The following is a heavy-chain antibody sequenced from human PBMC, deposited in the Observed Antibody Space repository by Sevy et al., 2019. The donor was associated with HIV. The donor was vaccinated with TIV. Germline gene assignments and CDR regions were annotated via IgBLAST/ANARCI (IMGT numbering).Heavy chain of an antibody. CDR3: ARHESWAAAGTHDYYYRMDV. D-gene: IGHD6-13*01. J-gene: IGHJ6*02. V-gene: IGHV5-51*01. CDR1: GYSFTSYW. CDR2: IYPGDSDT. Sequence: GESLKISCKGSGYSFTSYWIGWVRQMPGKGLEWMGIIYPGDSDTRYSPSFQGQVTISADKSISTAYLQWSSLKASDTAMYYCARHESWAAAGTHDYYYRMDVWGQGTTVTVSS.